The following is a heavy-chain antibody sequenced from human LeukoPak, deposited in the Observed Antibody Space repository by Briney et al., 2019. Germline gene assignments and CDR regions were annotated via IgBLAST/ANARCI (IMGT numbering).Heavy chain of an antibody. CDR2: ISSSSYYI. Sequence: GRSLRLSCAASGFTFSSYAMHWVRQVPGKGLEWVSSISSSSYYIYYAGSVKGRFTISRDNSKNTLYLQMNSLRVEDTAVYYCAKREQGGTGGYDYWGQGTLVTVSS. V-gene: IGHV3-21*01. J-gene: IGHJ4*02. CDR3: AKREQGGTGGYDY. CDR1: GFTFSSYA. D-gene: IGHD1/OR15-1a*01.